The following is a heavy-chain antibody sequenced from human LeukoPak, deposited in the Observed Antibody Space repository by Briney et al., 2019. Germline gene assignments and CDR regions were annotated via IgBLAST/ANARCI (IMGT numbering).Heavy chain of an antibody. CDR2: ISAYNGNT. V-gene: IGHV1-18*04. CDR1: GYTFTGYY. CDR3: ARGSGSYSPLDY. Sequence: GASVKVSCKASGYTFTGYYMHWVRQAPGQGLEWMGWISAYNGNTNYAQKLQGRVTMTTDTSTSTAYMELRSLRSDDTAVYYCARGSGSYSPLDYWGQGTLVTVSS. J-gene: IGHJ4*02. D-gene: IGHD1-26*01.